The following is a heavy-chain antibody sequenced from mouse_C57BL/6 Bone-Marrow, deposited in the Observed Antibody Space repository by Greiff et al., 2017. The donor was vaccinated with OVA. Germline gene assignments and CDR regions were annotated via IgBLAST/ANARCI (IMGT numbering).Heavy chain of an antibody. V-gene: IGHV1-61*01. J-gene: IGHJ4*01. D-gene: IGHD2-10*02. CDR2: IYPSDSET. CDR1: GYTFTSYW. CDR3: AGGYGNYYAMDY. Sequence: QVQLQQPGAELVRPGSSVKLSCKASGYTFTSYWMDWVKQRPGQGLEWIGNIYPSDSETHYNQKFKDKATLTVDKSSSTAYMQLSSLTSEDSAVDYCAGGYGNYYAMDYWGQGTSVTVSS.